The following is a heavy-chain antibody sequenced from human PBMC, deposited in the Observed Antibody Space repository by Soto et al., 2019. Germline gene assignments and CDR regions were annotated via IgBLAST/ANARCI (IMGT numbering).Heavy chain of an antibody. CDR3: ARGGVSTHTFDY. CDR2: IYPSDSDT. J-gene: IGHJ4*02. CDR1: GYNFAGYW. D-gene: IGHD3-3*01. Sequence: GESLKISCKGSGYNFAGYWIAWVRQMPGKGLELMGIIYPSDSDTRYRPSFQGQVTISADKSISSAYLQWSSLRASDTAMYYCARGGVSTHTFDYWGQGTPVPVSP. V-gene: IGHV5-51*01.